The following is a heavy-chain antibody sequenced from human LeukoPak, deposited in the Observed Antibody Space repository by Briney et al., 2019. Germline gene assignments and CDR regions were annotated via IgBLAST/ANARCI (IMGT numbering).Heavy chain of an antibody. Sequence: GGSLRLSCAVSGITFSRYWMSWVRQAPGKGPEWVANIKYDGSEKFYVDSVGGRFTISRDNAKYSLYLQMDSLRAEDTAVYYCARDLFCDYDGSACHPGTGFWGQGSLVTVSS. D-gene: IGHD3-22*01. CDR3: ARDLFCDYDGSACHPGTGF. CDR1: GITFSRYW. V-gene: IGHV3-7*01. J-gene: IGHJ4*02. CDR2: IKYDGSEK.